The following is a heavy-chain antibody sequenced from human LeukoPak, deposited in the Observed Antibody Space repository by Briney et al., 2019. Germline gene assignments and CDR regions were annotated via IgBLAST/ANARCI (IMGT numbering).Heavy chain of an antibody. CDR2: IYTSGST. D-gene: IGHD3-3*01. J-gene: IGHJ6*03. CDR3: ARAYPPYCDFWSGYLAHYYYYYMDV. V-gene: IGHV4-61*02. Sequence: PSQTLSLTCTVSGGSISSGSYYWSWIRQPAGKGLEWIGRIYTSGSTNYNPSLKSRVTISVDTSKNQFSLKLSSVTAADTAVYYCARAYPPYCDFWSGYLAHYYYYYMDVWGKGTTVTVSS. CDR1: GGSISSGSYY.